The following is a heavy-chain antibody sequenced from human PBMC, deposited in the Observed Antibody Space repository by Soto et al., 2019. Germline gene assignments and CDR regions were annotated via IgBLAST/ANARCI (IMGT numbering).Heavy chain of an antibody. D-gene: IGHD3-10*01. CDR1: GFTFSHFA. V-gene: IGHV3-23*01. J-gene: IGHJ4*02. Sequence: EVQLLESGGGLVQPGGSLRLSCAASGFTFSHFAMSWVRQAPGKGLEWVSTLSGGDDSTYYADSVKYRFTISRDNSKNTLYLQLNSLRAEDTAVYYCAKKYHYGSGTYLYYFYYWGQGTLVTVSS. CDR2: LSGGDDST. CDR3: AKKYHYGSGTYLYYFYY.